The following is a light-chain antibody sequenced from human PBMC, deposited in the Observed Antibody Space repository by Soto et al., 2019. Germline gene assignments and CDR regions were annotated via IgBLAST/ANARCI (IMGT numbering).Light chain of an antibody. CDR3: QQSYSTLLT. CDR1: QSISSY. Sequence: DIQMTHSPSSLSASVGDRVTITCRASQSISSYLNWYQQKPGKAPKLLIYAASSLQSGVPSRFSGSGSGTDFTLIISSLQPEDFATYYCQQSYSTLLTFGQGTKVDIK. V-gene: IGKV1-39*01. CDR2: AAS. J-gene: IGKJ2*01.